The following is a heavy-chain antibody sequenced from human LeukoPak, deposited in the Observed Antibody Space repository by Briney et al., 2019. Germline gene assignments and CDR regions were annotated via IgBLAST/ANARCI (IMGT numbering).Heavy chain of an antibody. CDR1: GFTFSSYS. CDR3: ARDDAGYSSGWSKDFDY. D-gene: IGHD6-19*01. Sequence: GGSLRLSCAASGFTFSSYSMNWVRQAPGKGLEWVSSISSSSSYIYYADSVKGRFTISRDNAKNLLYLQMNSLRAEDTAVYYCARDDAGYSSGWSKDFDYWGQGTLVTVSS. J-gene: IGHJ4*02. V-gene: IGHV3-21*01. CDR2: ISSSSSYI.